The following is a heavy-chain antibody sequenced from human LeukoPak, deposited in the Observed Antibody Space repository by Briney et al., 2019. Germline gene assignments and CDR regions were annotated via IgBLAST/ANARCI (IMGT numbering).Heavy chain of an antibody. Sequence: GGSLRLSCAASGFTFSSYRMNWVRRAPGKGLEWVSVIYSGGSTYYADSVKGRFTISRDNSKNTLYLQMNSLRAEDTAVYYCARDRGDGYNDYWGQGTLVTVSS. CDR1: GFTFSSYR. J-gene: IGHJ4*02. D-gene: IGHD5-24*01. V-gene: IGHV3-66*01. CDR3: ARDRGDGYNDY. CDR2: IYSGGST.